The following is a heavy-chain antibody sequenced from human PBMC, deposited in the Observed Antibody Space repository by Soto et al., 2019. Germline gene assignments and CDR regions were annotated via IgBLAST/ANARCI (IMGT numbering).Heavy chain of an antibody. CDR2: ISYSGIT. CDR1: GGSVSSGSYY. CDR3: ASRSSFGFDS. J-gene: IGHJ4*02. V-gene: IGHV4-61*03. D-gene: IGHD3-3*01. Sequence: SETLSLTCTVSGGSVSSGSYYWNWIRQPPGKRLEWIGYISYSGITHYSPSLKSRVAIAVDTSKNHFSLKLSSVTAADTAVYYCASRSSFGFDSWGQGNLVTVSS.